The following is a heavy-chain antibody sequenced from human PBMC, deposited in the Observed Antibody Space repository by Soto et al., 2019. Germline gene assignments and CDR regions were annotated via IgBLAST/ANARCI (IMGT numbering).Heavy chain of an antibody. CDR1: GFTFTSSA. CDR3: AAEGDCSGGSCYSWFDP. V-gene: IGHV1-58*01. Sequence: QMQLVQSGPEVKKPGTSVKVSCKASGFTFTSSAVQWVRQARGQRLEWIGWIVVGSGNTNYAQKFQERVTITRDMSTSTAYMELSSLRSEDTAVYYCAAEGDCSGGSCYSWFDPWGQGTLVTVSS. D-gene: IGHD2-15*01. CDR2: IVVGSGNT. J-gene: IGHJ5*02.